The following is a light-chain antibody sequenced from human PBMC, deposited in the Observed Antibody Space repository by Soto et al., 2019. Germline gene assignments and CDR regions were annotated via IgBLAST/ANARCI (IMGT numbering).Light chain of an antibody. CDR3: SSYISSSTLDV. V-gene: IGLV2-14*01. J-gene: IGLJ1*01. Sequence: QSVLTQPASVSGSPGQSITISCTGTSSDIGGYNYVSWYQQYLGKAPKLMIYEVSNRPSGVSNRFSGSKSGNTASLTISGLQAEDEADYYCSSYISSSTLDVFGTGTKLTVL. CDR1: SSDIGGYNY. CDR2: EVS.